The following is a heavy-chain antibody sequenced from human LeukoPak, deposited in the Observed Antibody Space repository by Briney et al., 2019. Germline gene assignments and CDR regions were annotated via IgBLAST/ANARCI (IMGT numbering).Heavy chain of an antibody. D-gene: IGHD3-10*01. CDR3: ARDYYGSGSYYDYYYMDV. V-gene: IGHV4-59*11. Sequence: SETLSLTCTVSGGSISSHYWSWIRQPPGKGLEWIGYIYYSGSTNYNPSLKSRVTISVDTSKNQFSLKLSSVTAAGTAVYYCARDYYGSGSYYDYYYMDVWGKGTTVTISS. CDR1: GGSISSHY. J-gene: IGHJ6*03. CDR2: IYYSGST.